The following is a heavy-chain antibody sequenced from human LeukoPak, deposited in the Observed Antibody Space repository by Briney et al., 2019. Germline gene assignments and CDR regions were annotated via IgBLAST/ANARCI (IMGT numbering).Heavy chain of an antibody. CDR2: VNPSDGTT. J-gene: IGHJ4*02. D-gene: IGHD3-10*01. Sequence: ASVKVSCRASGYTFTSHYMHWVRQAPGQGLEWMGLVNPSDGTTGYAQKIQDRVTMTTDTSTTTAYMELRSLRSDDTAVYYCARANYHGSGSYCDYWGQGTLVTVSS. V-gene: IGHV1-46*01. CDR1: GYTFTSHY. CDR3: ARANYHGSGSYCDY.